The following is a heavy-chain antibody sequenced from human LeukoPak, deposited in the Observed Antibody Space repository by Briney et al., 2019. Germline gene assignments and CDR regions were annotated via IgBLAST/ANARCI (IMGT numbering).Heavy chain of an antibody. Sequence: GGSLRLSCAASGFTVSSNYMSWVRQAPGKGLEWVSVIYSGGSTYYADSVKGRFTISRDNSKNTLYLQMNSLRAEDTAVYYCTRDLIVGTTYFDYWGQGTLVTVSS. J-gene: IGHJ4*02. V-gene: IGHV3-66*01. CDR3: TRDLIVGTTYFDY. CDR1: GFTVSSNY. CDR2: IYSGGST. D-gene: IGHD1-26*01.